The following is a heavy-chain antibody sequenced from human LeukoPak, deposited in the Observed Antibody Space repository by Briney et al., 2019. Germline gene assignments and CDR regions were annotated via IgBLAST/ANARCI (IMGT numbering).Heavy chain of an antibody. CDR2: INSDGSST. V-gene: IGHV3-74*01. CDR1: GFTFSSHW. J-gene: IGHJ6*02. D-gene: IGHD2-21*02. Sequence: GGSLRLSCAASGFTFSSHWMHWVRQAPGKGLVWVSRINSDGSSTSYADSVKGRFTISRDNAKNTLYLQMNSLRAEDTAVYYCARGRVVVTAIGDCYYGMDVWGQGTTVTVSS. CDR3: ARGRVVVTAIGDCYYGMDV.